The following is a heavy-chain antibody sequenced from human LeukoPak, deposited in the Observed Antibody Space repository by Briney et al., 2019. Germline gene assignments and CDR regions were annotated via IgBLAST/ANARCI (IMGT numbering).Heavy chain of an antibody. J-gene: IGHJ4*02. Sequence: GESLKISCQGSGYSFTSYWIGWARQMPGKGLEWMGIIYPGDSDTRYSPSFQGQVTISADKSISTAYLQWSSLKASDTAMYYCARHGSIAAAGTDFDYWGQGTLVTVSS. CDR1: GYSFTSYW. CDR3: ARHGSIAAAGTDFDY. CDR2: IYPGDSDT. V-gene: IGHV5-51*01. D-gene: IGHD6-13*01.